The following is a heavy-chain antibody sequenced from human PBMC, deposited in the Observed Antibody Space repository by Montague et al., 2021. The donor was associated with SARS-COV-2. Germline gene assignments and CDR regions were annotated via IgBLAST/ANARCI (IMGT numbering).Heavy chain of an antibody. CDR3: AKSFSGTRNWFDI. V-gene: IGHV3-23*01. J-gene: IGHJ5*02. D-gene: IGHD1-14*01. CDR2: ISGVGGGT. CDR1: GFIFTNYG. Sequence: SLRLSCAASGFIFTNYGMNWVRRAPGKGLESVAGISGVGGGTYYSDSVKGRFTISRATSNSTLFLQMDGLRAEDTAIYYCAKSFSGTRNWFDIWGQGTLVTVSS.